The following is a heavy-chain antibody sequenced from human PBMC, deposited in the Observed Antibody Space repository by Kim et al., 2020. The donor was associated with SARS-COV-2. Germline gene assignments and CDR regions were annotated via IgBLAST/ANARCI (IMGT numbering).Heavy chain of an antibody. J-gene: IGHJ5*02. Sequence: DYAVSVKSRIPIDPDTSKNQFSLHLNSVTPEDTAVYYCARAVAGRNWFDPWGQGTLVTVSS. CDR3: ARAVAGRNWFDP. V-gene: IGHV6-1*01. D-gene: IGHD6-19*01.